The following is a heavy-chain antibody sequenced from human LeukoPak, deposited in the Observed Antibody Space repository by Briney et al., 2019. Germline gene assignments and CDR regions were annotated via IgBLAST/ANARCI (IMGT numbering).Heavy chain of an antibody. CDR2: IIPIFGTA. J-gene: IGHJ3*02. Sequence: SVKVSCKASGGTFSSYAISWVRQAPGQGLEWMGGIIPIFGTANYAQKFQGRVTITADESTSTAYMELSSLRSEDTAVYYCARTYYDYVWRPPGAFDIWGQGTMVTVSS. CDR1: GGTFSSYA. V-gene: IGHV1-69*13. CDR3: ARTYYDYVWRPPGAFDI. D-gene: IGHD3-16*01.